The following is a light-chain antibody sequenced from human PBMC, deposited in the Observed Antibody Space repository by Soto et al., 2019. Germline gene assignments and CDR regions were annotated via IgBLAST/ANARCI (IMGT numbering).Light chain of an antibody. CDR1: PSVSSK. Sequence: EIVMTQSPATLSVSPGERATLSCRASPSVSSKLAWYQQKPGQAPRLRLFGASTRATAIPARFSGSWSRKEFTLTISSLQSAVFAVYYCQQYNTWPPWTFSQGTKVEIK. J-gene: IGKJ1*01. CDR3: QQYNTWPPWT. CDR2: GAS. V-gene: IGKV3-15*01.